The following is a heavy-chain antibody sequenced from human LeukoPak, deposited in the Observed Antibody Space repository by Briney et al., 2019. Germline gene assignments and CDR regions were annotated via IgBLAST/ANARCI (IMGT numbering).Heavy chain of an antibody. Sequence: GGSLRLSCAASEFSVGSNYMTWVRQAPGKGLEWVSLIYSGGSTYYADSVKGRFTISRDNSKNTLYLQMNSLRVEDTAVYYCARARFETTVTALIRKKNYYYYYMDVWGKGTTVTVSS. J-gene: IGHJ6*03. D-gene: IGHD4-17*01. CDR1: EFSVGSNY. V-gene: IGHV3-66*01. CDR2: IYSGGST. CDR3: ARARFETTVTALIRKKNYYYYYMDV.